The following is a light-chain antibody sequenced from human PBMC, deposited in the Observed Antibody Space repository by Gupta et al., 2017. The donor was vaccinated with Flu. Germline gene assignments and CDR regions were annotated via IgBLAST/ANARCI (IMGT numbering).Light chain of an antibody. CDR3: VLYMSSGSWV. CDR1: SDSVSTAYY. V-gene: IGLV8-61*01. J-gene: IGLJ3*02. Sequence: QTVVTQEPSLSVSPGGTVTRTCALSSDSVSTAYYPSWYQQTPGQAPRTVIYSTNTRSSGVPDRFFGSILGNKAALTITGAQADDESDYYCVLYMSSGSWVFGGGTKLTVL. CDR2: STN.